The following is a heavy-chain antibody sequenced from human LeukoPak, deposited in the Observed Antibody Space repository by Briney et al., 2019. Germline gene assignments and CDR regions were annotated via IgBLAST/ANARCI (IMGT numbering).Heavy chain of an antibody. CDR2: ISGSGVTM. D-gene: IGHD6-19*01. V-gene: IGHV3-48*03. Sequence: GGSLRLSCAASGFTFSSYEMNWVRQAPGRGLEWVSYISGSGVTMYYADSVKGRFTISRDEAKNSLYLQMNSLRAEDTAVYYCAREDIRLDYFDYWGQGTLVTVSS. CDR1: GFTFSSYE. J-gene: IGHJ4*02. CDR3: AREDIRLDYFDY.